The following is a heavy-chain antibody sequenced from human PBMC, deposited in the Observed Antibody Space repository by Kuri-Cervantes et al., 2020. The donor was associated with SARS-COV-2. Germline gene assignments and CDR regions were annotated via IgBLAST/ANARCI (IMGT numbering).Heavy chain of an antibody. CDR3: ARDRAAVAGFYYYYGMDV. Sequence: GSLRLSCTVSGGSISSYYWSWIRRPPGKGLEWIGYIYYSGSTNYNPSLKSRVTISVDTSKNQFSLKLSSVTAADTAVYYCARDRAAVAGFYYYYGMDVWGQGTTVTVSS. CDR1: GGSISSYY. CDR2: IYYSGST. J-gene: IGHJ6*02. D-gene: IGHD6-19*01. V-gene: IGHV4-59*01.